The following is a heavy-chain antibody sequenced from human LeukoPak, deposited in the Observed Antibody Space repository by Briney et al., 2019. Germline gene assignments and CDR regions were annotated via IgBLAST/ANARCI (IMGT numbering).Heavy chain of an antibody. V-gene: IGHV1-46*01. CDR1: GYTFTSYY. CDR3: ARDRITMVRGVIIDVGNWFDP. CDR2: INPSGGST. D-gene: IGHD3-10*01. Sequence: ASVKVSCKASGYTFTSYYMHWVRQAPGHGLEWMGIINPSGGSTSYAQKFQGRVTMTRDTSTSTVYMELSSLRSEDTAVYYCARDRITMVRGVIIDVGNWFDPWGQGTLVTVSS. J-gene: IGHJ5*02.